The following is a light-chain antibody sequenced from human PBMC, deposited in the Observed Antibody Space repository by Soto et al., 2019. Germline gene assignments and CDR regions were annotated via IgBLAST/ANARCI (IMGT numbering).Light chain of an antibody. CDR2: RGS. Sequence: STLSAXVGDXVTSXXRASQTISSLLAWYQEKPGKAPKLLIYRGSTLQSGVPSRFSGSGSGTEFTLTICGLQPDDFARYRCPLYNIWPNPFGQGTK. CDR3: PLYNIWPNP. V-gene: IGKV1-5*03. J-gene: IGKJ1*01. CDR1: QTISSL.